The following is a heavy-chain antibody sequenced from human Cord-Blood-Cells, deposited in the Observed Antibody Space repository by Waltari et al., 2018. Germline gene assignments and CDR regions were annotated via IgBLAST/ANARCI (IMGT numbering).Heavy chain of an antibody. J-gene: IGHJ1*01. CDR1: GGSFSGYY. V-gene: IGHV4-34*01. CDR2: INHSGST. D-gene: IGHD3-3*01. CDR3: ARVTYDFWSGYYEYFQH. Sequence: QVQLQQWGAGLLKPSETLSLTCAVYGGSFSGYYWSWIRQPPGKGLEWIGEINHSGSTNYNPSLKSRVTISVDTSKNQFSLKLSSVTAADTAVYYCARVTYDFWSGYYEYFQHWGQGTLVTDSS.